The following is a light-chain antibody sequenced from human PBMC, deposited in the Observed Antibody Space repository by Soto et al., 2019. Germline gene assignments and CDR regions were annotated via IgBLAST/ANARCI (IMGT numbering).Light chain of an antibody. CDR3: SSYAGSNNLV. J-gene: IGLJ2*01. Sequence: QSALTQPPSASGSPGQSVTISCTGTSSDVGGYNYVSWYQQHPGKAPKLMIYEVSKWPSGVPDRFSGSKSGNTASLTVSGLQPEDEADYYCSSYAGSNNLVFVGGTKVTVL. CDR1: SSDVGGYNY. CDR2: EVS. V-gene: IGLV2-8*01.